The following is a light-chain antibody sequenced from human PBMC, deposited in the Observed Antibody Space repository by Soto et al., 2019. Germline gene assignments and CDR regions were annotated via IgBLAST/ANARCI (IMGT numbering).Light chain of an antibody. CDR1: SSDVGGYNY. CDR2: DVS. V-gene: IGLV2-11*01. Sequence: QSVLTQPRSVSGSPGQSVTISCTGTSSDVGGYNYVSWYQQHPGKAPKLMIYDVSQRPSGVPDRFSGSKSGNTASLTISGLQSEDEADYYCCSYAGSYDSAVFGGGTKVTVL. J-gene: IGLJ2*01. CDR3: CSYAGSYDSAV.